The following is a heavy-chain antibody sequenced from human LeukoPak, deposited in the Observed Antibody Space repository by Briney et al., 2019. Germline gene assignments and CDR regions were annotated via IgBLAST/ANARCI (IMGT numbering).Heavy chain of an antibody. D-gene: IGHD1-26*01. CDR1: GYTFTSYY. CDR3: ARGGSNSGSYYTMSYAY. V-gene: IGHV1-46*01. J-gene: IGHJ4*02. Sequence: GASVKVSCKASGYTFTSYYMHWVRQAPGQGLEWMGLINPSGGSTSYAQKFQGRVTMTRDMSTSTVYMELSSLRSEDTAVYYCARGGSNSGSYYTMSYAYWGQGTLVTVSS. CDR2: INPSGGST.